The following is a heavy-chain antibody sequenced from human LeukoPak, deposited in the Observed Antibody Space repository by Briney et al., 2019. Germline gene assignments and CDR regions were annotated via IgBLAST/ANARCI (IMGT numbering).Heavy chain of an antibody. CDR2: ISSSSSTI. V-gene: IGHV3-48*02. CDR1: GFTFSRYN. J-gene: IGHJ4*02. D-gene: IGHD1-26*01. CDR3: ARMTHSGSYYFDY. Sequence: GGSLRLSCAASGFTFSRYNLNWVRQAPGKGLGWVSYISSSSSTIYYADSVKGRFTISRDNAKTSLYLQMNSLRDEDTAVYYCARMTHSGSYYFDYWGQGTLVTVSS.